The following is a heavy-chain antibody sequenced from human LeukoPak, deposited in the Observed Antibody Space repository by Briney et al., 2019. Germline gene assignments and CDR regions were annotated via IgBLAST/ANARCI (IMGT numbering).Heavy chain of an antibody. CDR1: GYSYANYW. J-gene: IGHJ3*02. Sequence: PGESLKISCNGSGYSYANYWIGWVRLPPGKGLEWMGVIYLGDSDTRNIPSFQGQVTLSVDKSISTAYLQWSSLKASDTAMYYCARRDTSEDAFDIWGQGTMVTVSS. CDR2: IYLGDSDT. V-gene: IGHV5-51*01. CDR3: ARRDTSEDAFDI.